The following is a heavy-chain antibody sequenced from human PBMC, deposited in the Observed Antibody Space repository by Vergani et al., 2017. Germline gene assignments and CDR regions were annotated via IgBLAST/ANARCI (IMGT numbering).Heavy chain of an antibody. CDR3: AREKVLWGSLDY. V-gene: IGHV4-31*03. CDR2: IYYSGST. Sequence: QVQLQELCPGLVKPSQILSPTCTVSCVPISSGCYYWSWLRQHPGKGLEWIGYIYYSGSTYYNPSLKSRVTISVDTSKNQFSLKLSPVTAADTAVFYCAREKVLWGSLDYWGQGTLVTVSS. D-gene: IGHD3-16*01. CDR1: CVPISSGCYY. J-gene: IGHJ4*02.